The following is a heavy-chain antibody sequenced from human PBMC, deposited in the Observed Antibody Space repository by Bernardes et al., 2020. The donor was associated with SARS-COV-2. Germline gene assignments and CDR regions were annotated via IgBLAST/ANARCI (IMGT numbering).Heavy chain of an antibody. Sequence: SETLSLTCAISGSSFSPYYWSWIRQAPGKGLEWIGEINHSGSTNYNPSLNSRVTMSVDMSKYQFFLKLISVTAADTAVYYCARVSPWPDRWGQGTLVTVSS. CDR2: INHSGST. J-gene: IGHJ5*02. V-gene: IGHV4-34*01. CDR3: ARVSPWPDR. D-gene: IGHD5-12*01. CDR1: GSSFSPYY.